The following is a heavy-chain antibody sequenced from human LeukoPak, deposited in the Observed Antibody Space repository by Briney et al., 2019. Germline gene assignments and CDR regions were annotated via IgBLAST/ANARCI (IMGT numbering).Heavy chain of an antibody. D-gene: IGHD3-3*01. J-gene: IGHJ4*02. CDR2: IIPIFGTA. CDR1: GGTFSSYA. Sequence: SVKVSCKASGGTFSSYATSWVRQAPGQGLEWMGGIIPIFGTANYAQKFQGRVTITADESTSTAYMELSSLRSEDTAVYYCARGSRERFLEPNDYWGQGTLVTVSS. CDR3: ARGSRERFLEPNDY. V-gene: IGHV1-69*01.